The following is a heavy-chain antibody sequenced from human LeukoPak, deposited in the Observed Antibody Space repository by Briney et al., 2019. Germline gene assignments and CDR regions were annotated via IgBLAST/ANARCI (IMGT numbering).Heavy chain of an antibody. Sequence: GGSLRLSCAASGFTFSSHAMHWVRQAPGKGLEWVAVISFDGSNKYYADSVKGRFTISRDNSRNTLYLQMNSLRAEDTAVYYCARDHGRGSSSFYSWGGGTYYFDYWGQGTLVTVSS. CDR1: GFTFSSHA. CDR3: ARDHGRGSSSFYSWGGGTYYFDY. D-gene: IGHD6-6*01. J-gene: IGHJ4*02. CDR2: ISFDGSNK. V-gene: IGHV3-30*04.